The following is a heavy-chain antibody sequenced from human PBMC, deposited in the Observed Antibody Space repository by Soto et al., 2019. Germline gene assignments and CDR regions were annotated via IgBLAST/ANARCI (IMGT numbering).Heavy chain of an antibody. J-gene: IGHJ4*02. Sequence: SETLSLTYTVSGGSVSSVSYYWSWIRQPPGKGLELIGYIYYSGSTNYNPSLKSRVTISVDTSKNQFSLKLSSVTAADTAVYYCARALRIVGATTNXDYWGQGILVTVS. D-gene: IGHD1-26*01. CDR2: IYYSGST. CDR1: GGSVSSVSYY. V-gene: IGHV4-61*01. CDR3: ARALRIVGATTNXDY.